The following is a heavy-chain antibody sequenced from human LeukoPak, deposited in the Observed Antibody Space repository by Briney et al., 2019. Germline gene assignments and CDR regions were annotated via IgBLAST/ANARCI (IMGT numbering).Heavy chain of an antibody. CDR3: ARQIGSSGSDC. CDR2: IYYSGST. J-gene: IGHJ4*02. CDR1: GGSISSYY. Sequence: SETLSLTCTVSGGSISSYYWSWIRQPPGKGLEWIGSIYYSGSTYYNPSLKSRVTISGDTSKNQFALKLSSVTAADTAVYYCARQIGSSGSDCWGQGTLVIVSS. D-gene: IGHD6-19*01. V-gene: IGHV4-39*01.